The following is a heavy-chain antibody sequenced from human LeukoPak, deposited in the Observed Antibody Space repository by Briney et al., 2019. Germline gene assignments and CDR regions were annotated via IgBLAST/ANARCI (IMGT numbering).Heavy chain of an antibody. CDR2: INPSGGST. D-gene: IGHD3-22*01. Sequence: ASVKVSCKASGYTFTSYYMHWVRQAPGQGLEWMGIINPSGGSTSYAQKFQGRVTMTRDTSTSTVYMELSSLRSEDTAVYYCASLPNYDSLPGTGTNWGQGTLVTVSS. V-gene: IGHV1-46*01. CDR3: ASLPNYDSLPGTGTN. J-gene: IGHJ4*02. CDR1: GYTFTSYY.